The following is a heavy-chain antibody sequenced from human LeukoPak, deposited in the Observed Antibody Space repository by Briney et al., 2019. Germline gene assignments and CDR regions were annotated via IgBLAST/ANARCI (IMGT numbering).Heavy chain of an antibody. J-gene: IGHJ4*02. D-gene: IGHD6-6*01. Sequence: SETLSLTCAVYGGSFSDYYWTWIRQTPGKGLEWIGEVFHSGTTNYDPSLKSRVSISVDTSKNQFSLKLSSVTAADTSLYYCARARRGSSIRGPLDYWGQGALVTVSS. V-gene: IGHV4-34*12. CDR2: VFHSGTT. CDR1: GGSFSDYY. CDR3: ARARRGSSIRGPLDY.